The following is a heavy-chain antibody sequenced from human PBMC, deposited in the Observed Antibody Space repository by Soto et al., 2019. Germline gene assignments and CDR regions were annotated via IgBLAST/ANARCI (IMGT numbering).Heavy chain of an antibody. CDR1: GGSISSYY. D-gene: IGHD3-10*01. Sequence: SETLSLTCTVSGGSISSYYWSWIRQPPGKGLEWIGYIYYSGSTNYNPSLKSRVTISVDTSKNQFSLKLSSVTAADTAVYYCAREMGYYYGSGSYTDYYYYGMDVWGQGTTVTVSS. CDR3: AREMGYYYGSGSYTDYYYYGMDV. J-gene: IGHJ6*02. V-gene: IGHV4-59*01. CDR2: IYYSGST.